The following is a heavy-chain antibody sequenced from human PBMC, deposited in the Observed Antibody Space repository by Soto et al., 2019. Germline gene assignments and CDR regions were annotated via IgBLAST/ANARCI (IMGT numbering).Heavy chain of an antibody. Sequence: GGSLRLSCAASGFTFSSYEMNWVRQTPGKGLEWVSYISSSGITIYYADSVKGRFTISRDNAKKSLYLQMNSLRAEDTAVYYCARITMKSVLEDHWYFDIWGRGTLVTVSS. D-gene: IGHD2-8*02. V-gene: IGHV3-48*03. J-gene: IGHJ2*01. CDR3: ARITMKSVLEDHWYFDI. CDR2: ISSSGITI. CDR1: GFTFSSYE.